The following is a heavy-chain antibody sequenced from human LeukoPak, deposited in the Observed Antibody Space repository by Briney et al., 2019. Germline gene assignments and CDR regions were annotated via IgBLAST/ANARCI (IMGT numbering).Heavy chain of an antibody. Sequence: SETLSLTCAVYGGSFSGYYWSWIRQPPGKGLEWIGEINHSGGTNYNPSLKSRVTISVDTSKNQFSLKLSSVTAADTAVYYCARSRYCSGGSCYSGYFQHWGQGTLVTVSS. CDR2: INHSGGT. J-gene: IGHJ1*01. V-gene: IGHV4-34*01. CDR3: ARSRYCSGGSCYSGYFQH. CDR1: GGSFSGYY. D-gene: IGHD2-15*01.